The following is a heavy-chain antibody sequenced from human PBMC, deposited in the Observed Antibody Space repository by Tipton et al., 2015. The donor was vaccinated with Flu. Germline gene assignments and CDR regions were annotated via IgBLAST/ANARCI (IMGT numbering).Heavy chain of an antibody. Sequence: SLRLSCAASGSTFSSYGMHWVRQAPGKGLEWVAVISYDGSNKYYADSVKGRFTISRDHSKNTLYLQMNSLRAEDTAVYYCAKDVTSSSGYFYYYGMDVWGQGTTVTVSS. CDR1: GSTFSSYG. J-gene: IGHJ6*02. V-gene: IGHV3-30*18. CDR2: ISYDGSNK. D-gene: IGHD6-6*01. CDR3: AKDVTSSSGYFYYYGMDV.